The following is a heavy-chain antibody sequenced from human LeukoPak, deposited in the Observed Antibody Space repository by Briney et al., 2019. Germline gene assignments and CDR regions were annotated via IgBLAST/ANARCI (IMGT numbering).Heavy chain of an antibody. J-gene: IGHJ4*02. V-gene: IGHV3-30*02. CDR2: IRYDGSNK. Sequence: GGSLRLSCAASGFTFSSYGMHWVRQAPGKGLEWVAFIRYDGSNKYYADSVKGRFTISRDNSKNTLYLQMNSLRAEDTAVYYCAKDGGYPRGVHFDYWAREPWSPSPQ. D-gene: IGHD5-12*01. CDR1: GFTFSSYG. CDR3: AKDGGYPRGVHFDY.